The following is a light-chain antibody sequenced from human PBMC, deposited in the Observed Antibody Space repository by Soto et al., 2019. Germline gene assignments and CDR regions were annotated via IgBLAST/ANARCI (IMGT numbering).Light chain of an antibody. CDR2: KAS. CDR3: QHYNSYSEA. J-gene: IGKJ1*01. V-gene: IGKV1-5*03. CDR1: QSISSY. Sequence: DIQLTQSPSFLSASVGDRVTITCRASQSISSYLNWYHHKPGKAPKLLIYKASTLKSGVPSRFSGSGSGTEFTLTISSLQPDDFATYYCQHYNSYSEAFGHGTKV.